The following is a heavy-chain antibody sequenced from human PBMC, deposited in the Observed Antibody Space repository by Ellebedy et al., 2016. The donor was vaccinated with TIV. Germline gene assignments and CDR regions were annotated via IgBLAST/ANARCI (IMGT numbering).Heavy chain of an antibody. CDR3: ARGRWSAFDM. CDR1: GDSVSSNSVA. Sequence: SXAISGDSVSSNSVAWNCLRQSPSRGLEWLGRAYRGSNDYAVSVKGRIIINSDISKNQFSLHLNSVTPEDTALYYCARGRWSAFDMWGQGTMVTVSS. J-gene: IGHJ3*02. CDR2: AYRGSN. D-gene: IGHD2-15*01. V-gene: IGHV6-1*01.